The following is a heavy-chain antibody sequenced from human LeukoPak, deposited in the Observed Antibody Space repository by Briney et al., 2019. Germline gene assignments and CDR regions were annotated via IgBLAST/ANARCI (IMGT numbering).Heavy chain of an antibody. CDR3: ARDNHYHIDV. V-gene: IGHV3-74*01. CDR1: GFSFSTTW. J-gene: IGHJ6*03. Sequence: QAGGSLRLSCVASGFSFSTTWMHWVRQAPGEGLVWVSRIDSDGSSTIYADSVKGRFTISRDNTKNSLYLQMNSLRVEDTAVYYCARDNHYHIDVWGKGTTVTISS. CDR2: IDSDGSST.